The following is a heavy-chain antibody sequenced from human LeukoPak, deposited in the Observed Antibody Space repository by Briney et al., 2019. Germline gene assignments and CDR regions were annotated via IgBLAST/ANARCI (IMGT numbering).Heavy chain of an antibody. CDR1: AFTFRTYW. Sequence: GRSLRLSCAASAFTFRTYWMSWVRQAPGKGLEWVAMIKPDGSEKYYVDSVKGLFTISRDNAKNSLCLQMNSLRAEDTALYYCARHLYGGDYWGQGTLVTVSS. CDR3: ARHLYGGDY. J-gene: IGHJ4*02. D-gene: IGHD4-17*01. V-gene: IGHV3-7*02. CDR2: IKPDGSEK.